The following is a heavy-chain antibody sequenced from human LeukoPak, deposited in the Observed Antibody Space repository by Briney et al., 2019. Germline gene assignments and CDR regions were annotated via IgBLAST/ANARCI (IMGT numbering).Heavy chain of an antibody. J-gene: IGHJ6*03. Sequence: PGGSLRLSCAASGFTVSSNYMSWVRQAPGKGLEWVSVIYSGGSTYYADSVKGRFTISRDDSKNTLYLQMNSLRAEDTAVYYCARGAGDDFWSGYFYYYYYMGVWGKGTTVTVSS. CDR1: GFTVSSNY. D-gene: IGHD3-3*01. CDR2: IYSGGST. CDR3: ARGAGDDFWSGYFYYYYYMGV. V-gene: IGHV3-66*02.